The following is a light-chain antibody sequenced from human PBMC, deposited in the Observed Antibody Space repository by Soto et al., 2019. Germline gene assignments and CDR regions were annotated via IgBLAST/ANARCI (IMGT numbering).Light chain of an antibody. V-gene: IGKV3-20*01. J-gene: IGKJ1*01. Sequence: EIVLTQSPGTLSLSPGERATLSCRASQSVISSYLAWYQQKPGQAPRLLIYGASSRATGIPDRFSGSASGTDFPLTISRLEPENFAVYYGQQYSSAPRTFGLGTKVDIK. CDR1: QSVISSY. CDR2: GAS. CDR3: QQYSSAPRT.